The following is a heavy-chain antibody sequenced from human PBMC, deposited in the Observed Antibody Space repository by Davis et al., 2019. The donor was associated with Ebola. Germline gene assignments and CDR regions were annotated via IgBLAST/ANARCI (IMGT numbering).Heavy chain of an antibody. D-gene: IGHD6-13*01. CDR1: GGSISSYY. J-gene: IGHJ6*02. CDR3: ARDGYSSSWFRYGMDV. Sequence: SETLSLTCTVSGGSISSYYWSWIRQPPGKGLEWIGYIYYSGSTNYNPSLKSRVTISVDTSKNQFSLKLSSVTAADTAVYYCARDGYSSSWFRYGMDVWGQGTTVTVSS. V-gene: IGHV4-59*12. CDR2: IYYSGST.